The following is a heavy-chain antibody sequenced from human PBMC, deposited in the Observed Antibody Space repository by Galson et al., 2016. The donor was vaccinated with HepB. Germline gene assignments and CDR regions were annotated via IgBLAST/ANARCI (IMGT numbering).Heavy chain of an antibody. Sequence: SLRLSCAASGFTFSNYAMHWVRQAPGKGLEWVAVISYDGSKKYYADSVKGRFTISRDNSKNTLYLQMNSLRAEDTAVYYCAREADYYYGSGSRANVGFLHKWFDPWGQGTLVTVSS. CDR3: AREADYYYGSGSRANVGFLHKWFDP. V-gene: IGHV3-30-3*01. D-gene: IGHD3-10*01. CDR1: GFTFSNYA. CDR2: ISYDGSKK. J-gene: IGHJ5*02.